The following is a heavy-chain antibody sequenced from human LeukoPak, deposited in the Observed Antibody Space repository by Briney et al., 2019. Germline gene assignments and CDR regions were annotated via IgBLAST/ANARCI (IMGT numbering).Heavy chain of an antibody. J-gene: IGHJ4*02. CDR1: GYTFTSYD. CDR2: MNPTSGNT. CDR3: ARGRPYSLRRSTCSGSYRLDY. Sequence: ASVKVSCKASGYTFTSYDINWVRQATGQGREWMGWMNPTSGNTGYAQKFQGRVTMTRNTSISTAYMELSSLRSEDTAVYYCARGRPYSLRRSTCSGSYRLDYWGQGTLVTVSS. D-gene: IGHD1-26*01. V-gene: IGHV1-8*01.